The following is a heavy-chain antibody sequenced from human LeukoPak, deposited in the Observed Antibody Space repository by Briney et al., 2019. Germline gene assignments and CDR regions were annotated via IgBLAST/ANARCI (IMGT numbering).Heavy chain of an antibody. CDR3: ARDAQISAAAYYFDY. Sequence: GGSLRLSCAASGFTFSTYAMSWVRQAPGKGLEWVSTISGSDDRIYYADSVKGRFTISRDSSKNTLSLQMNSLRGDDTAVYYCARDAQISAAAYYFDYWGQGTLVTVSS. D-gene: IGHD6-13*01. CDR2: ISGSDDRI. CDR1: GFTFSTYA. J-gene: IGHJ4*02. V-gene: IGHV3-23*01.